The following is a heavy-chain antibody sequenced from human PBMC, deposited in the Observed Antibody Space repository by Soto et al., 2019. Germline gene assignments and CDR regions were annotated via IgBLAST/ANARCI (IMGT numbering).Heavy chain of an antibody. CDR2: LNPNTGDS. CDR3: ARRAETNGWNGFGADKYYFDF. D-gene: IGHD1-1*01. CDR1: GYTFTSYD. Sequence: ASVKVSCKASGYTFTSYDIYWVRQATGQGPEWMGWLNPNTGDSAYAQKFQGRTSVTSDTSINTVHMELSSLRSEDTAVYYCARRAETNGWNGFGADKYYFDFWGQGTLVTVSS. V-gene: IGHV1-8*01. J-gene: IGHJ4*02.